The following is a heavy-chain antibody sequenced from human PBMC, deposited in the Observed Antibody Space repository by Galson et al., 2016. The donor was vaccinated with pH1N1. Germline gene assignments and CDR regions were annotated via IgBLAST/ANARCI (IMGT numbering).Heavy chain of an antibody. J-gene: IGHJ5*02. CDR2: INPKSGAT. CDR3: AREGSGYDFWFDP. V-gene: IGHV1-2*02. Sequence: SVKVSCKASGYTFSGSYIHWVRQAPGQGLEWMGWINPKSGATNDAQKFRGRFTMTRDTSINTVYMDLTSLTSDDTAFYFCAREGSGYDFWFDPWGQGTRVTVSS. CDR1: GYTFSGSY. D-gene: IGHD5-12*01.